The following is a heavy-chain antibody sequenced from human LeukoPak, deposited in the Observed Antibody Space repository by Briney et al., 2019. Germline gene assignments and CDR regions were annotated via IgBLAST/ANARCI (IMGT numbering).Heavy chain of an antibody. CDR2: IYYSGST. CDR1: GGSISSYY. Sequence: SETLSLTCIVSGGSISSYYWSWIRQPPGKGLEWIGYIYYSGSTNYNPSLKSRVTISVDTSKNQFSLKLSSVTAADTAVYYCARAVPDCSSTSCYVSSSGYYYYGMDVWGQGTTVTVSS. CDR3: ARAVPDCSSTSCYVSSSGYYYYGMDV. D-gene: IGHD2-2*01. V-gene: IGHV4-59*01. J-gene: IGHJ6*02.